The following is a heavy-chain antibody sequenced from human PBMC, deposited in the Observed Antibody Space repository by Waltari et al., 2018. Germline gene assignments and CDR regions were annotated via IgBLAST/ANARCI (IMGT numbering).Heavy chain of an antibody. V-gene: IGHV3-21*01. CDR2: ISRSTTYI. Sequence: EVQLVESGVGLVKPGGSLRLSCAASGFTFGSYSLNWVREATGKGVDCVSSISRSTTYISAADSLKVRFTIARDHAETSLYLQMNSLRDEDTAVYYCARGEAVAGTLGFDYWGQGTLVTVSS. CDR3: ARGEAVAGTLGFDY. J-gene: IGHJ4*02. CDR1: GFTFGSYS. D-gene: IGHD6-19*01.